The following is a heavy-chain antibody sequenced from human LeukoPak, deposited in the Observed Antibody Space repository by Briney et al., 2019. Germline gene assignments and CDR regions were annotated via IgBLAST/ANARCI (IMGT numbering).Heavy chain of an antibody. V-gene: IGHV4-39*01. Sequence: SETLSLTCSVSGGPITSSSYYWGWIRQPPEKGLEWIGSIFHTGGTYYSPSLKSRVTISVDTSKNQFSLNLSSVTAADTAVYYCARHAGRIAVAEIAFDIWGQGTMVTVSS. CDR2: IFHTGGT. J-gene: IGHJ3*02. CDR3: ARHAGRIAVAEIAFDI. CDR1: GGPITSSSYY. D-gene: IGHD6-19*01.